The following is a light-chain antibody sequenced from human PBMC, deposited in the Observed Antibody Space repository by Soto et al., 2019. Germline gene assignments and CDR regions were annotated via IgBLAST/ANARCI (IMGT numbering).Light chain of an antibody. CDR1: SSDVGNYKY. V-gene: IGLV2-14*01. Sequence: ALTQPASVSGSPGQSITISCTGTSSDVGNYKYVSWYQQHPGKAPKLMIYEVSNRPSGVSNRFSGSKSGNTASLTISGLQAEDETDYYCFSYTSSGTYVFGTGTKVT. J-gene: IGLJ1*01. CDR2: EVS. CDR3: FSYTSSGTYV.